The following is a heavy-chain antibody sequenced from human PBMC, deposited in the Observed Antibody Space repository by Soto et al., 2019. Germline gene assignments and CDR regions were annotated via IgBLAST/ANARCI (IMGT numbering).Heavy chain of an antibody. Sequence: GGSLRLSCAASGFTFSSYAMSWVRQAPGKGLEWVSAISGSGGSTYYADSVKGRFTISRDNSKNTLYLQMNSLRAEDTAVYYCAKDPVSLVVATISDYWGQGTLVTVSS. CDR2: ISGSGGST. J-gene: IGHJ4*02. CDR3: AKDPVSLVVATISDY. D-gene: IGHD5-12*01. CDR1: GFTFSSYA. V-gene: IGHV3-23*01.